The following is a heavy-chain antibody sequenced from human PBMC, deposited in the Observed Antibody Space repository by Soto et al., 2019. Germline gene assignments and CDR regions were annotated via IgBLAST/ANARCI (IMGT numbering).Heavy chain of an antibody. CDR2: IYSGGST. V-gene: IGHV4-61*01. CDR3: ARFVRSCSATTCSTRADV. CDR1: GGFVNSDTHS. Sequence: LSLTCTVSGGFVNSDTHSWSWIRQTPGKRLEWIGFIYSGGSTKNPSLRSRFTMSVDTSKNQFSLKLRSVIVADTAVYHCARFVRSCSATTCSTRADVWGQGITVTVSS. D-gene: IGHD2-2*01. J-gene: IGHJ6*02.